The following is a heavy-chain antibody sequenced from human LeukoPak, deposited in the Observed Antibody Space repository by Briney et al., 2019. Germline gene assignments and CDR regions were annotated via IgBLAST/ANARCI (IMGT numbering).Heavy chain of an antibody. CDR3: TTVGSAAGDY. Sequence: GGSLRLSCAASGFTFSNAWMSWVRQAPGKGLEWVGRTKSKTDGGTTDYAAPVKGRFTISRDDSKDTLYLQMNSLKIEDTAVYYCTTVGSAAGDYWGQGTLVTVSS. CDR1: GFTFSNAW. J-gene: IGHJ4*02. V-gene: IGHV3-15*01. D-gene: IGHD6-13*01. CDR2: TKSKTDGGTT.